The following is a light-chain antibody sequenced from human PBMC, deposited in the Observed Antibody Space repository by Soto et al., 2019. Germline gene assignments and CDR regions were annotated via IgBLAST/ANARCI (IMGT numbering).Light chain of an antibody. CDR1: QSLVYSDGNTY. J-gene: IGKJ1*01. Sequence: DVVMTQSPLSLPVTLGQPASISCRSSQSLVYSDGNTYLNWFQQRPGQSPRRLIYKVSNWDSGVPDRLSGSGSGTDFTLKISRVDAEDVGVYYCLQGTHWRPEWTFGQGTKVEIK. CDR2: KVS. V-gene: IGKV2D-30*01. CDR3: LQGTHWRPEWT.